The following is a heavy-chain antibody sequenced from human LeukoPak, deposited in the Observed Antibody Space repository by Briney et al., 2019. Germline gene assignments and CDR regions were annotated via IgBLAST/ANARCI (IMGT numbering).Heavy chain of an antibody. Sequence: GGSLRLSCVASGFTFSNYAMNWVRQAPGKGLEWVSAISGSGDSTYYADSVKGRFTISRDNSKNTLYLQMNSLRAEDTALYYCAKDHDYYASEPIWGQGTMVTVSS. CDR2: ISGSGDST. J-gene: IGHJ3*02. D-gene: IGHD3-10*01. V-gene: IGHV3-23*01. CDR1: GFTFSNYA. CDR3: AKDHDYYASEPI.